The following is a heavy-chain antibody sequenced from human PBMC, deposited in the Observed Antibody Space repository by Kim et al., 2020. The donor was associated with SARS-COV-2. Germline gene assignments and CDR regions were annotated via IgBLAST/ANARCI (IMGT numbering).Heavy chain of an antibody. D-gene: IGHD3-22*01. J-gene: IGHJ4*02. CDR3: ARGSIVVIFTPWDF. Sequence: GGSLRLSCVGSGFTFSSHAMAWVRQAPGKGLEWVSSISATDGTTFYADSVKGRFTVSKDNSKDTLYLEMTSPRAEDTATYYCARGSIVVIFTPWDFWGQGTLVTVSS. CDR2: ISATDGTT. V-gene: IGHV3-23*01. CDR1: GFTFSSHA.